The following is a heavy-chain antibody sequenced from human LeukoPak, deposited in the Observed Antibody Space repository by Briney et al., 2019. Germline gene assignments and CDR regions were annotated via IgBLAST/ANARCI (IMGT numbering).Heavy chain of an antibody. CDR3: ARDIGSSTPSGI. D-gene: IGHD6-13*01. J-gene: IGHJ6*02. CDR1: GGSISSNNW. CDR2: IYHSGST. Sequence: PSETLSLTCAVSGGSISSNNWWNWVRQAPGKGLEWIGEIYHSGSTNYNPSLKSRVTISIDKSKNQLFLKVTSVTAADTAVYYCARDIGSSTPSGIWGQGTTVTVSS. V-gene: IGHV4-4*02.